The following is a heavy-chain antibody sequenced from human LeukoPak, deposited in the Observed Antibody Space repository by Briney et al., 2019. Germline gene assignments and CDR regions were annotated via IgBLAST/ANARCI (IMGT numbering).Heavy chain of an antibody. J-gene: IGHJ4*02. CDR1: GFTFSSYA. CDR3: ASENIVVVTAIFIY. D-gene: IGHD2-21*02. CDR2: ISYDGSNK. Sequence: GGSLRLSCAASGFTFSSYAMHWVRQAPGKGLEWVAVISYDGSNKYYADSVKGRFTISRDNSKNTLYLQMNSLRAEDTAVYYRASENIVVVTAIFIYWGQGTLVTVSS. V-gene: IGHV3-30-3*01.